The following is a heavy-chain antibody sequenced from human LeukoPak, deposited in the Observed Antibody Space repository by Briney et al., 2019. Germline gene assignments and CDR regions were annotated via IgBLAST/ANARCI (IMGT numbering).Heavy chain of an antibody. D-gene: IGHD2-15*01. CDR1: GGSISSSSYY. V-gene: IGHV4-39*07. CDR3: ARDNCSGGSCYSYQYGMDV. Sequence: PSETLSLTCTVSGGSISSSSYYWGWIRQPPGKGLEWIGSIYYSGSSYYNPSLKSRVTISVDTSKDQFSLQLSSVTAADTAVYYCARDNCSGGSCYSYQYGMDVWGQGTTVTVSS. CDR2: IYYSGSS. J-gene: IGHJ6*02.